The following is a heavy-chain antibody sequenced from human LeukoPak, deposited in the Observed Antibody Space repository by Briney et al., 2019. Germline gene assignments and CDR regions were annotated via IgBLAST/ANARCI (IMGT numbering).Heavy chain of an antibody. CDR3: ARDGRVGSSSHYYFDY. CDR2: INPSGGST. J-gene: IGHJ4*02. Sequence: ASVKVSCKASGYTFTSYYMHWVRQAPGQGLEWMGIINPSGGSTSYAQKSQGRVTMTRDTSTSTVYMELSSLRSEDTAVYYCARDGRVGSSSHYYFDYWGQGTLVTVSS. CDR1: GYTFTSYY. V-gene: IGHV1-46*01. D-gene: IGHD6-13*01.